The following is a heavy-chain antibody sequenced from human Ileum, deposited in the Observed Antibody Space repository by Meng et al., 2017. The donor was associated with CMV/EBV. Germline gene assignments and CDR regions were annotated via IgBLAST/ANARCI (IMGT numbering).Heavy chain of an antibody. D-gene: IGHD1-26*01. CDR3: ARDGLSGRYFDY. CDR2: IDTNTGNP. J-gene: IGHJ4*02. CDR1: GYTFTSNN. V-gene: IGHV7-4-1*02. Sequence: SCKTSGYTFTSNNIIWVRQAPGQGPEWMGWIDTNTGNPTYAQGFTGRFVFSLDTSVNTAYLQISSLKAEDTAVYYCARDGLSGRYFDYWGQGTPVTVSS.